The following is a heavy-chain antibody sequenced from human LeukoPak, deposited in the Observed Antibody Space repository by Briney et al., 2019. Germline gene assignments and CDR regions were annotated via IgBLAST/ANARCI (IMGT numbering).Heavy chain of an antibody. V-gene: IGHV1-18*01. Sequence: ASVTVSCKASGYTFTSYGISWVRQAPGQGLEWMGWISAYNGNTNYAQKLQGRVTMTTDTSTSTAYMELRSLRSDDTAVYYCARDQEESRWLQSSLGYWGQGTLVTVSS. CDR3: ARDQEESRWLQSSLGY. J-gene: IGHJ4*02. CDR2: ISAYNGNT. CDR1: GYTFTSYG. D-gene: IGHD5-24*01.